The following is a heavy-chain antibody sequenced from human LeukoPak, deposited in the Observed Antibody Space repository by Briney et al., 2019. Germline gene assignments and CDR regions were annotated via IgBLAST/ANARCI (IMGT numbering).Heavy chain of an antibody. V-gene: IGHV3-74*01. D-gene: IGHD1-1*01. CDR2: INSDGGST. J-gene: IGHJ4*02. CDR1: GFTFSSYW. CDR3: AKSPKTGFLFDY. Sequence: GGSLRLSCAASGFTFSSYWMHWVRQAPGKGLVWVSRINSDGGSTRYADSVKGRFTISRDNAKNTLDLQMSSLRAEDTAVYYCAKSPKTGFLFDYWGKGTLVTVSS.